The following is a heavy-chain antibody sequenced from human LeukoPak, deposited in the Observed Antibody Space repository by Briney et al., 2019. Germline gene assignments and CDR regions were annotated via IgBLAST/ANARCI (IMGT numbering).Heavy chain of an antibody. CDR2: TSTYNGNT. CDR3: ARDPGIVATGGDVDY. D-gene: IGHD5-12*01. Sequence: GASVKVSFKASGYTFTSYSISWVRQAPGQGLEWMGWTSTYNGNTNYAQKLQGRVTMTTDTSTSTAYMELRSLRSDDTAVYYCARDPGIVATGGDVDYWGQGTLVTVSS. CDR1: GYTFTSYS. V-gene: IGHV1-18*01. J-gene: IGHJ4*02.